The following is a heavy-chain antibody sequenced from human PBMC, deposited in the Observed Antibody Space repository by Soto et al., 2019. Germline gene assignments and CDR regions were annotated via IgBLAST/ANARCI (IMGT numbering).Heavy chain of an antibody. Sequence: GGSLRLSCAASGFTFSSFWMDWVRQAPGKGLEWVANINPDGSEKRYVDSVKGRFTISRDNAKNSLYLYMSSLTAEDSALYYCSRSLDSWGQGTRVTVSS. V-gene: IGHV3-7*01. CDR1: GFTFSSFW. CDR3: SRSLDS. CDR2: INPDGSEK. J-gene: IGHJ4*02.